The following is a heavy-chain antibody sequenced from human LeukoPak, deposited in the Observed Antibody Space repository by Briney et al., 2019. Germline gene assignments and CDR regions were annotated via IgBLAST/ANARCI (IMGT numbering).Heavy chain of an antibody. CDR1: GFTFSNAW. V-gene: IGHV3-15*01. Sequence: GGSLRLSCAASGFTFSNAWMSWVRQAPGKGLEWVGRIKSKTDGGTTDYAAPVKGRFTISRDDSKNTLYLQMNSLKTEDTAVYYCTTVGPSYYYDSSGYYYLESAFDICGQGTMVTVSS. CDR2: IKSKTDGGTT. D-gene: IGHD3-22*01. J-gene: IGHJ3*02. CDR3: TTVGPSYYYDSSGYYYLESAFDI.